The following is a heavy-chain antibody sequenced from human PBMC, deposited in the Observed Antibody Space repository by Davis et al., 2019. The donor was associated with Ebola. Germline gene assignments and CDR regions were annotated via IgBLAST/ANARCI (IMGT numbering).Heavy chain of an antibody. D-gene: IGHD3-22*01. CDR3: ARDPPYDQGYDY. V-gene: IGHV6-1*01. Sequence: MPSETLSLTCATSGDSVSSNTAAWNWIRQSQSRGPESLGRTYNRSKWYVDYAVSVKSRMTINPDTSKNQFSLQLSSVTPEDTAVYYCARDPPYDQGYDYWGQGILVTVSS. CDR2: TYNRSKWYV. CDR1: GDSVSSNTAA. J-gene: IGHJ4*02.